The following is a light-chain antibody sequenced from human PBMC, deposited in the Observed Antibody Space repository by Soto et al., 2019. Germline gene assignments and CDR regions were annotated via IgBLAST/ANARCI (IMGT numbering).Light chain of an antibody. V-gene: IGKV3-15*01. CDR1: RSLSSD. Sequence: IVLMQSPDTLSLSPGERATLSCRASRSLSSDYLAWYQQKPGQAPRLLIYGAFTRATGIPARFSGTGSGTEFTLTISSLQSEDFALYYCQQYNDWPLTFGQGTKVDIK. CDR3: QQYNDWPLT. CDR2: GAF. J-gene: IGKJ1*01.